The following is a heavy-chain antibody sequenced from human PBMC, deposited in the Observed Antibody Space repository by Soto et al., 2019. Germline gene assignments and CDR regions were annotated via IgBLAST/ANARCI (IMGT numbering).Heavy chain of an antibody. D-gene: IGHD3-22*01. CDR2: ISYDGSNK. CDR3: ARDRYYYDSSGCLDY. CDR1: GFTFSSYA. J-gene: IGHJ4*02. V-gene: IGHV3-30-3*01. Sequence: QVQLVESGGGVVQPGRSLRLSCAASGFTFSSYAMHWVRQAPGKGLEWVAVISYDGSNKYYADSVKGRFTISRDNSKNTLYLQMNSLRAEDTAVYYCARDRYYYDSSGCLDYWGQGTLVTVSS.